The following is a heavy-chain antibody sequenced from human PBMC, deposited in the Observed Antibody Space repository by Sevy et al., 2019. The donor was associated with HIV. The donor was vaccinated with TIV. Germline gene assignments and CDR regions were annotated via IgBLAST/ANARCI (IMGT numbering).Heavy chain of an antibody. CDR1: GGTFVGHY. D-gene: IGHD4-17*01. CDR3: ARTATVTISALDS. CDR2: MNHSGTV. J-gene: IGHJ4*02. Sequence: LETLSLTCGVFGGTFVGHYWTWIRQTPGKGLEWIGEMNHSGTVNYNPSLKSRVTMSVDTSNNQFSLRLNSVTAADTAVYYCARTATVTISALDSWGQGTLVTVSS. V-gene: IGHV4-34*01.